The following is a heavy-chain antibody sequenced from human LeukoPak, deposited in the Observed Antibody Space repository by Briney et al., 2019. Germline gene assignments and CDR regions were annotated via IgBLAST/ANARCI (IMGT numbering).Heavy chain of an antibody. CDR3: VKDLGTTVVTPVDY. CDR2: ISNNGGSS. D-gene: IGHD4-23*01. J-gene: IGHJ4*02. Sequence: PGGSLRLSCSASGFTFSAYAMYWVRQAPGKGLEYVSGISNNGGSSFYADSVKGRFTISRDNSKNTLYLQMSSLRAEDTAVYYCVKDLGTTVVTPVDYWGQGTLVTVSS. CDR1: GFTFSAYA. V-gene: IGHV3-64D*09.